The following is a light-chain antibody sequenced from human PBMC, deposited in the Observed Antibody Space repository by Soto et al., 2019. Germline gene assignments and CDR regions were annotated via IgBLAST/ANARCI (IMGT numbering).Light chain of an antibody. CDR2: SAS. CDR1: QGLSTY. Sequence: DIQLTQSPSFLSASVGDRVTITCRASQGLSTYLTWYQQKPGKAPKLLIYSASTLQSGVPSRFSGSGSETECTLTISSLQPEDFATYFCQQLHSFPPTFGQGTKVEIK. J-gene: IGKJ1*01. V-gene: IGKV1-9*01. CDR3: QQLHSFPPT.